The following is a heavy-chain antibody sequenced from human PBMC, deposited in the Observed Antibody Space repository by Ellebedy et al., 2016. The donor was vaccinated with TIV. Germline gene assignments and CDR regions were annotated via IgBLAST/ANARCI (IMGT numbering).Heavy chain of an antibody. V-gene: IGHV4-59*11. CDR3: ARVAITAAVGGGYFDL. J-gene: IGHJ2*01. Sequence: MPSETLSLTCTVSGGSLTNHFWSWIRQPPGKGLGWIASIYYTGSTNYNPSLKSRVSISVDTSKNQISLTLMTSVSAADTAVYYCARVAITAAVGGGYFDLWGRGTLVTVSS. CDR2: IYYTGST. D-gene: IGHD6-13*01. CDR1: GGSLTNHF.